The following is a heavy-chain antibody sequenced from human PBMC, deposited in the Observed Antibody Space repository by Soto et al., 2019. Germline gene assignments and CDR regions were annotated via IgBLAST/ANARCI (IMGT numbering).Heavy chain of an antibody. J-gene: IGHJ1*01. V-gene: IGHV1-46*01. CDR2: INTSGGSS. D-gene: IGHD2-21*01. CDR1: GFIFTDWF. Sequence: HLAQSGPEVKRPGASVKISCKASGFIFTDWFMHWVRQAPGQGPEWMGIINTSGGSSIYSQKFQDRVTMTRDTSTSTLYLELSSVTSADTAVYYCAKEGAIPGEVDAWGQGTLVTVSS. CDR3: AKEGAIPGEVDA.